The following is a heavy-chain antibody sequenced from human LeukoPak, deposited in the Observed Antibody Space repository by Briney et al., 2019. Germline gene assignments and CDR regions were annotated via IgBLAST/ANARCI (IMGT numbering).Heavy chain of an antibody. CDR2: IYYSGST. CDR3: ASLFGL. J-gene: IGHJ2*01. Sequence: SETLSLTCTVSGGSISSHYWSWIRQPPGKGPEWIGYIYYSGSTNYNPSLKSRVTISVDTSKNQFSLKLSSVTAADTAVYYCASLFGLWGRGTLVTVSS. CDR1: GGSISSHY. V-gene: IGHV4-59*11.